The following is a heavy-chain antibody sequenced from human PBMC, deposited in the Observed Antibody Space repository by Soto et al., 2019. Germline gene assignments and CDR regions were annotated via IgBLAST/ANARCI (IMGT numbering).Heavy chain of an antibody. D-gene: IGHD5-18*01. CDR1: GFTFSSYG. CDR2: ISYDGSNK. V-gene: IGHV3-30*18. Sequence: QVQLVESGGGVVQPGRSLRLSCAASGFTFSSYGMHWVRQAPGKGLEWVAVISYDGSNKYYADSVKGRFTISRDNSKNTLYLQMNSLRAEDTAVYYCAKGPIQLWSDAFDIWGKGTMVTVSS. CDR3: AKGPIQLWSDAFDI. J-gene: IGHJ3*02.